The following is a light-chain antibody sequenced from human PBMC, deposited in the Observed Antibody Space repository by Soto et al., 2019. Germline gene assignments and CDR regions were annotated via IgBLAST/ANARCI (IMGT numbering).Light chain of an antibody. CDR1: QSVTSSY. CDR3: QEYGNSPLT. V-gene: IGKV3-20*01. Sequence: EIVLTQSPGTLSLSPGERATLSCRASQSVTSSYLAWYQQKPGQAPRLLIYGASSRATGIPDRFSGSGSGTDFTLGISRLVPEDCAVYYCQEYGNSPLTFGGGTKVESK. J-gene: IGKJ4*01. CDR2: GAS.